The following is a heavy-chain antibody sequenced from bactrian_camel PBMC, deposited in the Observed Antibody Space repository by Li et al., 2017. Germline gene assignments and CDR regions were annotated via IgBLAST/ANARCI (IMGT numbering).Heavy chain of an antibody. J-gene: IGHJ4*01. Sequence: HVQLVESGGGSVQAGGSLRLSCAGTGYTYSRHSMSWVRQAPGKGLEWVSGISSDGSNTYYADSVKGRFTISRDNAENTLYLQMNSLKTEDTAVYYCATVRMGWVSGTYEYAYWGQGTQVTVS. D-gene: IGHD5*01. V-gene: IGHV3S6*01. CDR2: ISSDGSNT. CDR1: GYTYSRHS. CDR3: ATVRMGWVSGTYEYAY.